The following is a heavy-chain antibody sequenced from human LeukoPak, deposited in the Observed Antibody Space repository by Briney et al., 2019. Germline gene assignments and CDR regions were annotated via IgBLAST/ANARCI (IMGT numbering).Heavy chain of an antibody. D-gene: IGHD2-15*01. CDR2: IYYSGST. V-gene: IGHV4-59*12. CDR3: ARGGDCSGGSCYSFGY. Sequence: SETLSLTCTVSGGSISSYYWSWIRQPPGKGLEWIGYIYYSGSTNYNPSLKSRVTISVDTSKNQFSLKLSSVTAADTAVYYCARGGDCSGGSCYSFGYWGQGTLVTVSS. CDR1: GGSISSYY. J-gene: IGHJ4*02.